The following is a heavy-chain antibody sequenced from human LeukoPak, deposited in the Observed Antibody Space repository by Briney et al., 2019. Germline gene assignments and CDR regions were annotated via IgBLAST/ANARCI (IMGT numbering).Heavy chain of an antibody. J-gene: IGHJ4*02. CDR3: ARRRVPAYGSGSYYQMGFDY. V-gene: IGHV4-39*01. D-gene: IGHD3-10*01. Sequence: PSETPSLTCTVSGGSISSSSYYWGWIRQPPGKGLEWIGSIYYSGSTYYNPSLKSRVTISVDTSKNQFSLKLSSVTAADTAVYYCARRRVPAYGSGSYYQMGFDYWGQGTLVTVSS. CDR2: IYYSGST. CDR1: GGSISSSSYY.